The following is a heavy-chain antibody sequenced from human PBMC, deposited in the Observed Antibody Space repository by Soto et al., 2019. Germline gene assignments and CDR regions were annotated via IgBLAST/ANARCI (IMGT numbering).Heavy chain of an antibody. Sequence: GESLKISCAASGFTFSSYGMHWVRQAPGKGLEWVAVISYDGSNKYYADSVKGRFTISRDNSKNTLYLQMNSLRAEDTAVYYCANLGSDWNYYYGMDVWGQGTTVTVSS. CDR2: ISYDGSNK. J-gene: IGHJ6*02. V-gene: IGHV3-30*18. CDR1: GFTFSSYG. D-gene: IGHD2-21*02. CDR3: ANLGSDWNYYYGMDV.